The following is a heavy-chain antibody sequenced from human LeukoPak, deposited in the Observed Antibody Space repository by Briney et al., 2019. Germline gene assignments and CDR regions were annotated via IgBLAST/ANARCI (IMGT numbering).Heavy chain of an antibody. V-gene: IGHV3-15*01. Sequence: PGGSLRLSCAVSGFTFSNAWMSWVRQAPGKGLEWVGRIKSKTEGGTTDYAAPVKGRFTISRDDSKNMLYLQMNSLKTEDTAVYYCTTAFPTVTNEWGQGTLVTVSS. J-gene: IGHJ4*02. CDR2: IKSKTEGGTT. CDR1: GFTFSNAW. D-gene: IGHD4-17*01. CDR3: TTAFPTVTNE.